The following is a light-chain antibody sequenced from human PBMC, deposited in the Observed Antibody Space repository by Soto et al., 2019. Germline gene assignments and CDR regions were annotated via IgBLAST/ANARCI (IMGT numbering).Light chain of an antibody. CDR2: KAS. Sequence: DIPMTQSPSTLSASVGDRVTITCRASQSISPWLAWYQQKPGKAPKILIYKASSLESGVPSRFSGSDSGTEFTLTISSLQPDVFATYYCQQYKTYSRTFGQGTKLEIK. J-gene: IGKJ2*01. V-gene: IGKV1-5*03. CDR1: QSISPW. CDR3: QQYKTYSRT.